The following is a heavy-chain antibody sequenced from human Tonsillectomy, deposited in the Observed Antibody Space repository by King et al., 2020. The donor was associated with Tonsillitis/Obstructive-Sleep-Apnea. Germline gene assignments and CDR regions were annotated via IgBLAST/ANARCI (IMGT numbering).Heavy chain of an antibody. CDR1: GFTFSSYE. D-gene: IGHD2-2*01. Sequence: EVQMVESGGGLVQPGGSLRLSCSASGFTFSSYEMNWVRQAPGKGLEWVSYISSGGDTIYYADSVKGRFTISRDNAKNSLYLQMNSLRAEDTAVYYCAKVGDLIVVPTPPCFDYWGQGTLVTVPS. CDR2: ISSGGDTI. CDR3: AKVGDLIVVPTPPCFDY. V-gene: IGHV3-48*03. J-gene: IGHJ4*02.